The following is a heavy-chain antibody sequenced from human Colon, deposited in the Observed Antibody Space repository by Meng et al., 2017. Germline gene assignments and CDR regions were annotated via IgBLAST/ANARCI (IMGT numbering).Heavy chain of an antibody. V-gene: IGHV3-21*01. J-gene: IGHJ4*02. Sequence: GGSLRLSCAASGITFGSHSMNWVRQAPGKGLEWVSYISSGSGYIYYADSLKGRITVSRDNAKNSLYLQINSLRAEDTAVYYCARGYSRAWGYFDYWGQGSLVTVSS. CDR3: ARGYSRAWGYFDY. CDR2: ISSGSGYI. D-gene: IGHD6-25*01. CDR1: GITFGSHS.